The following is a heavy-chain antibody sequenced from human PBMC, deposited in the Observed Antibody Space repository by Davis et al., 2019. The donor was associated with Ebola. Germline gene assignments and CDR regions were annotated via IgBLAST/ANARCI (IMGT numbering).Heavy chain of an antibody. Sequence: GSLRLSCAVYGGSFSGYYWSWIRQPPGKGLEWIGYIYYSGSTNYNPSLKSRVTISVDTSKNQFSLKLSSVTAADTAVYYCARHGYYYDSSGYYQGAFDIWGQGTMVTVSS. V-gene: IGHV4-59*08. CDR3: ARHGYYYDSSGYYQGAFDI. J-gene: IGHJ3*02. CDR2: IYYSGST. D-gene: IGHD3-22*01. CDR1: GGSFSGYY.